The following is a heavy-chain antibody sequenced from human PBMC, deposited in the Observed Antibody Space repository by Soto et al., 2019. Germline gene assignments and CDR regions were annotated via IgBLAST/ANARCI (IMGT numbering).Heavy chain of an antibody. CDR1: GYSFTNYW. J-gene: IGHJ4*02. CDR3: AIPSTSGWYFYFDY. Sequence: GESLKISCKGSGYSFTNYWIGWVRQMPGKGLEWMGVIYPGDSDTRYSPSFQGQVTISADKSISTAYLQWSSLKASDTAMYHCAIPSTSGWYFYFDYWGQGTLVTVSS. V-gene: IGHV5-51*01. D-gene: IGHD6-19*01. CDR2: IYPGDSDT.